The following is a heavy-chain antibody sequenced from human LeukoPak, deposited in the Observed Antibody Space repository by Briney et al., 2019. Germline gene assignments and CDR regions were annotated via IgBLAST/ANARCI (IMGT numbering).Heavy chain of an antibody. J-gene: IGHJ4*02. V-gene: IGHV1-69*04. Sequence: SVKVSCKASGGTFSSYAISWVRQAPGQGLEWMGRIIPILGIANYARKFQGRVTITADKSTSTAYMELSSLRSEDTAVYYCASAPGTRFDYWGQGTLVTVSS. CDR1: GGTFSSYA. CDR2: IIPILGIA. D-gene: IGHD1-14*01. CDR3: ASAPGTRFDY.